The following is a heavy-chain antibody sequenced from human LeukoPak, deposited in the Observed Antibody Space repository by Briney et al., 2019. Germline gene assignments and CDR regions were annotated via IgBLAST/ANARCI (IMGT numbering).Heavy chain of an antibody. CDR2: ISSSGDTI. CDR1: GFTFSSYQ. D-gene: IGHD2-2*01. CDR3: ARDSQYCSSTSCSFAFDI. V-gene: IGHV3-48*03. Sequence: GGSLRLSCEASGFTFSSYQMNWVRQAPGKGLEWIAYISSSGDTIYYADSVKGRFTISRDNSKNTLYLQMNSLRAEDTAVYYCARDSQYCSSTSCSFAFDIWGQGTMVTVSS. J-gene: IGHJ3*02.